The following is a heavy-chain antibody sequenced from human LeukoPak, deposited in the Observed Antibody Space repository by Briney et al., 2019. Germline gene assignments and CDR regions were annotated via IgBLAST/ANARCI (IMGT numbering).Heavy chain of an antibody. CDR2: IKKDGSDK. CDR3: ARDFEFGDENDC. J-gene: IGHJ4*02. V-gene: IGHV3-7*03. D-gene: IGHD4-17*01. Sequence: PGGPLRLSCAASGFTFSSYWMSWVRQAPGRGLEWLANIKKDGSDKFYVDSVKGRFTISRDNGKDSLYLQMNSLRVEDTAVYYCARDFEFGDENDCWGQGALVTVSS. CDR1: GFTFSSYW.